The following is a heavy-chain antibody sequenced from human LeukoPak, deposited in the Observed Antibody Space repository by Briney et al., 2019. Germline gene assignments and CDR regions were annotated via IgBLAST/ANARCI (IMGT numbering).Heavy chain of an antibody. V-gene: IGHV4-4*07. J-gene: IGHJ5*02. CDR1: GGSISSYY. CDR3: ARDSYYYGSGSYPRLDP. Sequence: SETLSLTCTVSGGSISSYYWSWIRQPAGKGLEWIGRINTSGSTNYNPPLKSRVTMSVDTSKNQFSLKLSSVTAADTAVYYCARDSYYYGSGSYPRLDPWGQGTLVTVSS. CDR2: INTSGST. D-gene: IGHD3-10*01.